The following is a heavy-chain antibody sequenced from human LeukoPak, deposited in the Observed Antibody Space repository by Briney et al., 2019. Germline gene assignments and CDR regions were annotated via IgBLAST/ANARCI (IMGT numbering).Heavy chain of an antibody. J-gene: IGHJ4*02. Sequence: GGSLRLSCAASGFTFTNYAMNWFRQAPGKGLQWVSTLSGSGADTFYADSVKGRFTVFRDISKSTLYLQMDRLRADDTAVYFCAKSQTGGYHRDNYDFWGQGTLVTVSS. CDR1: GFTFTNYA. V-gene: IGHV3-23*01. CDR2: LSGSGADT. CDR3: AKSQTGGYHRDNYDF. D-gene: IGHD2-8*02.